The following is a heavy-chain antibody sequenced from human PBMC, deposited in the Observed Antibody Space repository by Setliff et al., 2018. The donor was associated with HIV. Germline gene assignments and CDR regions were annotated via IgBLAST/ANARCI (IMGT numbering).Heavy chain of an antibody. V-gene: IGHV3-15*05. Sequence: PGGSLRLSCEASGLTFRNAWMHWIRQTPGKGLEWVGRLRSKIGVAGTTDYAAPVKGRFTISRDDSKNTLYLQMSSLKTEDTAVYYCTTESVFLDYFFDYWGQGTLVTVSS. CDR1: GLTFRNAW. CDR3: TTESVFLDYFFDY. CDR2: LRSKIGVAGTT. D-gene: IGHD3-9*01. J-gene: IGHJ4*02.